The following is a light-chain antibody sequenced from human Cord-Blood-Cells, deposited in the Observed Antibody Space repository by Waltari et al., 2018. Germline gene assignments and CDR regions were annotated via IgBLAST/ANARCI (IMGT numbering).Light chain of an antibody. CDR1: SSNIGAGYD. V-gene: IGLV1-40*01. Sequence: QSVLTQPPSVSGAPGQRVTISCTGSSSNIGAGYDVHWYQQLPGTAPKLLIYGNGNRPSGVPDRFSGSKSVTSASLAITGLQAEDEADYYCQSYDSSLSGYVVFGGGTKLTVL. CDR3: QSYDSSLSGYVV. CDR2: GNG. J-gene: IGLJ2*01.